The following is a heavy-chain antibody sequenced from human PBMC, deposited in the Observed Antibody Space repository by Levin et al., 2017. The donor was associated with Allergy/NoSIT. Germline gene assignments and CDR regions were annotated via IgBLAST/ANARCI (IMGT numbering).Heavy chain of an antibody. J-gene: IGHJ4*02. Sequence: GGSLRLSXAGHGFTGSSSAMSWVRQAPGRGLEWVSEISDSGGSTYYAESVKGRFTISRDNSKNTLYLQINSLRADDTAIYYCAKGSWWDFWGQGTLVTVSS. CDR3: AKGSWWDF. CDR2: ISDSGGST. V-gene: IGHV3-23*01. D-gene: IGHD2-8*02. CDR1: GFTGSSSA.